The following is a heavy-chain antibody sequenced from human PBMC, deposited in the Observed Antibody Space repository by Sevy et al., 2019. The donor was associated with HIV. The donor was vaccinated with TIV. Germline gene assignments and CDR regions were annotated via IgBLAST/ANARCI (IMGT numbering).Heavy chain of an antibody. J-gene: IGHJ6*02. CDR2: IYYSGST. Sequence: SETLSLTCTVSGGSISSYYWSWIRQPPGKGLEWIGYIYYSGSTNYNPSLKSRVTISVDTSKNQFSLKLSSVTAADTAVYYCARADRYYYGMDVWGQGTTVTVSS. CDR3: ARADRYYYGMDV. V-gene: IGHV4-59*13. CDR1: GGSISSYY.